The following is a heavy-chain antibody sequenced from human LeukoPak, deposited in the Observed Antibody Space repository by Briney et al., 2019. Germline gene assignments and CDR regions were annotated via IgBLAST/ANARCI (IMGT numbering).Heavy chain of an antibody. V-gene: IGHV3-74*03. CDR2: IHDDGIRP. D-gene: IGHD3-3*01. J-gene: IGHJ6*04. CDR1: GFTFSDYW. Sequence: PGGSLRLSCGASGFTFSDYWMHWVRQVPGKGLVWVSRIHDDGIRPTYADSVKGRFTISRDNAKNSVSLQMDGLRAEDTAVYHCVRESDVWSGPGIGRPLDVWGKGTTVTVSS. CDR3: VRESDVWSGPGIGRPLDV.